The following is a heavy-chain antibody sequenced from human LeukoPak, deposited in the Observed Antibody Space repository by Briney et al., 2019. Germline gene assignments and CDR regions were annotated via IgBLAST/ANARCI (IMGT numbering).Heavy chain of an antibody. V-gene: IGHV4-34*01. CDR1: GGSFSGYY. CDR2: INHSGST. J-gene: IGHJ1*01. CDR3: ARDRGSLYYDSSGPYLFQH. Sequence: SETLSLTCAVYGGSFSGYYWSWIRQPPGKGLEWIGEINHSGSTNYNPSLKSRVTISVDTSKNQFSLKLSSVTAADTAVYYCARDRGSLYYDSSGPYLFQHWGQGTLVTVSS. D-gene: IGHD3-22*01.